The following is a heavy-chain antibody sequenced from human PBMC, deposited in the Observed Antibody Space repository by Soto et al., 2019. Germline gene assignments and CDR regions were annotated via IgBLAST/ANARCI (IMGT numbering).Heavy chain of an antibody. V-gene: IGHV1-8*02. CDR2: MNPNSGNT. CDR3: ARVGAYCVSTSCHDY. Sequence: ASVKVSCKASGNTVPNYAIHWVRQAPGQRLEWMGWMNPNSGNTDYAQKFQGRVTMTRNTSISTAYMELRSLRSDDTAVYYCARVGAYCVSTSCHDYWGQGTLVTVSS. J-gene: IGHJ4*02. CDR1: GNTVPNYA. D-gene: IGHD2-2*01.